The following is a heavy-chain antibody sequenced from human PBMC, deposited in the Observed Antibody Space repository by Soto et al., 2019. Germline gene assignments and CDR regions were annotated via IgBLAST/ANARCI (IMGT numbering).Heavy chain of an antibody. CDR3: TTGSVEGV. Sequence: PGGSLRLSCAGSGFSFCNAWMNWVRQAPGKGLEWVGRIKRKIDGEATDYAAPVKGSFTVSRDDSKSALYLHMNSLKGDDTAVYYCTTGSVEGVRGQGTTVTVSS. J-gene: IGHJ6*02. D-gene: IGHD2-15*01. V-gene: IGHV3-15*07. CDR2: IKRKIDGEAT. CDR1: GFSFCNAW.